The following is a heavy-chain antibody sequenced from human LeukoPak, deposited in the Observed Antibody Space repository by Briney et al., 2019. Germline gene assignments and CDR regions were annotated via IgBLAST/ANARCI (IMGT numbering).Heavy chain of an antibody. CDR1: GGSISSGGYS. Sequence: SETLSLTCAVSGGSISSGGYSWGWIRQPPGKGLEWIGSIYYSGSTYYNPSLKSRVTISVDTSKNQFSLKLSSVTAADTAVYYCARRLDIVVVVSATNAFDIWGQGTMVTVSS. V-gene: IGHV4-39*01. D-gene: IGHD2-15*01. CDR3: ARRLDIVVVVSATNAFDI. CDR2: IYYSGST. J-gene: IGHJ3*02.